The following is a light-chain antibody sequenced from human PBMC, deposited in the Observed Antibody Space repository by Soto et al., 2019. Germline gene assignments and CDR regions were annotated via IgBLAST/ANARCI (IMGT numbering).Light chain of an antibody. CDR3: QQYNSYPST. CDR1: QSISSW. Sequence: DIQMTQSPSTLSASVGDRVTITCRASQSISSWLAWYQQKPGKAPKLLIYDASSLESGVPSRFSGSGSGTEFTLTIRSLQPDDFATYYCQQYNSYPSTFGQGTRLEIK. CDR2: DAS. J-gene: IGKJ5*01. V-gene: IGKV1-5*01.